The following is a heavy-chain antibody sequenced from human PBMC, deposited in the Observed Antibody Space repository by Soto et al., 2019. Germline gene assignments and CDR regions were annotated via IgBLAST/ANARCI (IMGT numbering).Heavy chain of an antibody. CDR2: IYYSGST. Sequence: SETLSLTCTVSGGTISSYYWSWIRQPPGKGLEWIGYIYYSGSTNYNPSLKSRVTISVDTSKNQFSLKLSSVTAADTAVYYCARHYCDSSGYSPLDYWGQGTLVTVSS. V-gene: IGHV4-59*08. J-gene: IGHJ4*02. D-gene: IGHD3-22*01. CDR3: ARHYCDSSGYSPLDY. CDR1: GGTISSYY.